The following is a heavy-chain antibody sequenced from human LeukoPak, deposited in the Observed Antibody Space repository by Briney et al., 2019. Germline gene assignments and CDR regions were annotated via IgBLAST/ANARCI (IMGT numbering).Heavy chain of an antibody. Sequence: PGGSLRLSCAASGFTVGTNHVSWVRLAPGKGLEWVSIIYTAGSTFYADSVKGRFTISRDNAKNSLYLQMNSLRGEDTAVYYCARSAWDAFDIWGQGTMVTVSS. CDR2: IYTAGST. J-gene: IGHJ3*02. CDR3: ARSAWDAFDI. V-gene: IGHV3-53*01. CDR1: GFTVGTNH.